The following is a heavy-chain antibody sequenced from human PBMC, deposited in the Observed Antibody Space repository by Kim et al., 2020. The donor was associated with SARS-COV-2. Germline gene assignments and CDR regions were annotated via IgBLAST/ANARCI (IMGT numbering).Heavy chain of an antibody. CDR1: GFTFSSYG. J-gene: IGHJ3*02. Sequence: GGCLRLSCAASGFTFSSYGMHWVRQAPGKGLEWVAVIWYDGSNKYYADSVKGRFTISRDNSKNTLYLQMNSLRAEDTAVYYCARDGSSSWYWNAFDIWGQGTMVTVSS. CDR3: ARDGSSSWYWNAFDI. CDR2: IWYDGSNK. V-gene: IGHV3-33*01. D-gene: IGHD6-13*01.